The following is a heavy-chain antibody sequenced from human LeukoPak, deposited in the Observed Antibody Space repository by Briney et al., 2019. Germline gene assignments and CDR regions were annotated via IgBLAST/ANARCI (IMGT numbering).Heavy chain of an antibody. Sequence: GGSLRLSCAASGFTFSSYGMHWVRQAPGKGLEWVAVISYDGSNKYYADSVKGRFTISRDNSKNTLYLQMNSLRAEDTAVYYCAKDKSYSGSDYFDYWGQGTLATVSS. CDR1: GFTFSSYG. CDR2: ISYDGSNK. V-gene: IGHV3-30*18. CDR3: AKDKSYSGSDYFDY. D-gene: IGHD1-26*01. J-gene: IGHJ4*02.